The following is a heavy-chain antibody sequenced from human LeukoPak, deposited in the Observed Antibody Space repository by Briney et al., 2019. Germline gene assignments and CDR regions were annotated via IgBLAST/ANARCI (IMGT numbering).Heavy chain of an antibody. CDR1: GFTFSHYE. CDR2: ISSSGGTI. Sequence: GGSLRLSCIGSGFTFSHYEMNWVRQAPGKGLEWVSYISSSGGTIYYADSVKGRFTISRDNAKNSLYLQVNSLRAEDTAVYYCARADVGPFDPWGQGTLVTVS. CDR3: ARADVGPFDP. J-gene: IGHJ5*02. V-gene: IGHV3-48*03. D-gene: IGHD3-10*02.